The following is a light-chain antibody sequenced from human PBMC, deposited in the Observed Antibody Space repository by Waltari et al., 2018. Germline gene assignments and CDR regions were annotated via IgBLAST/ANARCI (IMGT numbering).Light chain of an antibody. Sequence: HSALTQPASVSGSPGQSITIPCTGTSSDIGFYTFVSWYQQHPGKAPKVMLYHVSNRPAGVSTRFSGSKSGNTASLTISGLQPEDEADYYCASETSTTTLYVFGSGTKVTVL. CDR2: HVS. J-gene: IGLJ1*01. CDR3: ASETSTTTLYV. V-gene: IGLV2-14*03. CDR1: SSDIGFYTF.